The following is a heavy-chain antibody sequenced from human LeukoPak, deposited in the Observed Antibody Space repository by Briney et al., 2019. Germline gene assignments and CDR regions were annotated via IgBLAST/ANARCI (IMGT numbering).Heavy chain of an antibody. D-gene: IGHD3-22*01. V-gene: IGHV3-21*01. CDR1: GFTFSSYS. CDR2: ISSSSYI. CDR3: ARDSGYDSSGYYLDY. J-gene: IGHJ4*02. Sequence: PGGSLRLSCAASGFTFSSYSMNWVRQAPGKGLEWVSSISSSSYIYYADSVKGRFTISRDNAKNSLYLQMNSLRAEDTAVYYCARDSGYDSSGYYLDYWGQGTLVTVSS.